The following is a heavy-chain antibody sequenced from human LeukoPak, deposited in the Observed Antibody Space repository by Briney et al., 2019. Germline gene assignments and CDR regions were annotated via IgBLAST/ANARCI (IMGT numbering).Heavy chain of an antibody. J-gene: IGHJ6*03. CDR3: GRGPPRYNIYGSGKGGYMDV. D-gene: IGHD3-10*01. CDR1: GGSISSYY. CDR2: IYYSGST. V-gene: IGHV4-59*01. Sequence: SETLSLTCTVSGGSISSYYWSWLRQPPGKGLEWIGYIYYSGSTNYNPSLKSRVTISVDTSKKQFSLKLSSVTAADTAVYYCGRGPPRYNIYGSGKGGYMDVWGKGTTVTISS.